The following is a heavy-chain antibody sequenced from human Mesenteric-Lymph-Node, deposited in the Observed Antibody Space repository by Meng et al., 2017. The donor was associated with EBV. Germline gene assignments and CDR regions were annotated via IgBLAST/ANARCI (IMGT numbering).Heavy chain of an antibody. Sequence: LQLQESGPVRLKRSATQPFTCTVCGGAISSSSYSWGWISQPQGKGLEWIGTYYNSGSTHYNPSLKSRVTISVDTSNNQFSLRLISVTAADTAAYYCARQGPSGRTFDYWGQGTLVTVSS. J-gene: IGHJ4*02. V-gene: IGHV4-39*01. D-gene: IGHD1-26*01. CDR2: YYNSGST. CDR1: GGAISSSSYS. CDR3: ARQGPSGRTFDY.